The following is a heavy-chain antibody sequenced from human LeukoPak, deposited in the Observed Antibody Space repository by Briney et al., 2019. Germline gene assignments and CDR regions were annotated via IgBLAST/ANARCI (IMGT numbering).Heavy chain of an antibody. Sequence: GPSVKVSCKVSGHTLSSYNIRWERHPPGPGLEWMGSIIPILGKTNYAQKFQDRVTITADKSTSTAYMELSSLRSEDTAVYYCARGSPGTTVALGGWGHLTLVTVAS. V-gene: IGHV1-69*08. J-gene: IGHJ4*01. D-gene: IGHD4-17*01. CDR1: GHTLSSYN. CDR2: IIPILGKT. CDR3: ARGSPGTTVALGG.